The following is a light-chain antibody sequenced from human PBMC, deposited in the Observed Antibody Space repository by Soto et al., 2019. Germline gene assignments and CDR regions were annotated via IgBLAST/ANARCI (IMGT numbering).Light chain of an antibody. J-gene: IGLJ2*01. Sequence: QAVVTQEPSLTVSPGGTVTLTCASSAGAVTSAYYTNWLQQKPGQAPRALIYSTSEKRPWTPARFSGSHLGGKAALTLSSAQPEDEADYYCLLYYAGAQALFGGGTKLTVL. V-gene: IGLV7-43*01. CDR3: LLYYAGAQAL. CDR1: AGAVTSAYY. CDR2: STS.